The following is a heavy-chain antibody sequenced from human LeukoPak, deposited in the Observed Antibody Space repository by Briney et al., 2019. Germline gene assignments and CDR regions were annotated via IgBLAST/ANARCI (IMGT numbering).Heavy chain of an antibody. CDR2: ISSSSSTI. D-gene: IGHD6-13*01. J-gene: IGHJ5*02. V-gene: IGHV3-48*01. CDR3: ASSGSSWPNWFDP. CDR1: GFTFSSYS. Sequence: GGSLRLSCAASGFTFSSYSVNWVRQAPGKGLEWVSYISSSSSTIYYADSVKGRFTISRDNAKNSLYLQMNSLRAEDTAVYYCASSGSSWPNWFDPWGQGTLVTVSS.